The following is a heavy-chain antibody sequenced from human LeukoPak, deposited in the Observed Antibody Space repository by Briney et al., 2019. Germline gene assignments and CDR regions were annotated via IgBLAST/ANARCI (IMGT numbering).Heavy chain of an antibody. J-gene: IGHJ4*02. CDR1: GFTVSSNY. CDR3: AKELVSGITTPGD. CDR2: IYSGGST. Sequence: GGSLRLSCAASGFTVSSNYMSWVRQAPGKGLEWVSVIYSGGSTYYADSVKGRFTISRDNSKNTLYLQMNSLRAEDTAVYYCAKELVSGITTPGDWGQGTLVTVSS. D-gene: IGHD3-22*01. V-gene: IGHV3-66*02.